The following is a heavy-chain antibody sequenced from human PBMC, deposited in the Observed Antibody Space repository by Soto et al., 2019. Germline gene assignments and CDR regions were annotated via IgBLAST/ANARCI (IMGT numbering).Heavy chain of an antibody. V-gene: IGHV3-53*01. CDR3: ATHPGGGGY. J-gene: IGHJ4*02. D-gene: IGHD3-10*01. CDR1: GFTVSNNY. Sequence: EVQLVESGGGLIQPGGSLRLSCAVSGFTVSNNYMSWVRQAPGKGLEGVSVIYSGGYTAYGDSVKGRFTISRDNSKNTLYPQKNRRGRAPRAVFYCATHPGGGGYWGQGTLVTVSS. CDR2: IYSGGYT.